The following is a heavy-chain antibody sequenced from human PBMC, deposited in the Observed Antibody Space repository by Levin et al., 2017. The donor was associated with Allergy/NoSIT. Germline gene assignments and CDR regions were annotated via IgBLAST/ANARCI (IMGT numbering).Heavy chain of an antibody. V-gene: IGHV3-64*01. D-gene: IGHD1-14*01. CDR1: GFSFSSHG. CDR2: ISGDGGST. Sequence: GESLKISCAASGFSFSSHGMHWVRQAPGKGLEYVSSISGDGGSTLYANSVKGRFTISRDNSKSMLYLQMGSLRAEDLAVYYCARAGITAVPTAYDFWGQGTVVTVSS. J-gene: IGHJ4*02. CDR3: ARAGITAVPTAYDF.